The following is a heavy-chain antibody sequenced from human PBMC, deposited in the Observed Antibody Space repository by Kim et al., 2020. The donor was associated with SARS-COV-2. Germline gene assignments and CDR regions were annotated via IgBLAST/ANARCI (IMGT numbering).Heavy chain of an antibody. CDR3: ARGYGSGSYYYFDY. V-gene: IGHV4-59*09. J-gene: IGHJ4*02. Sequence: NPPLQSRVTISVDTSKNQFSLKLSSVTAADTAVYYCARGYGSGSYYYFDYWGQGTLVTVSS. D-gene: IGHD3-10*01.